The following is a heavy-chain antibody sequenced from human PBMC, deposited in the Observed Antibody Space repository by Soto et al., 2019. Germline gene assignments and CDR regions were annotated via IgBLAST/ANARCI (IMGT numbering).Heavy chain of an antibody. CDR3: ARAPRIRRCDY. D-gene: IGHD4-17*01. V-gene: IGHV3-66*01. CDR1: GFTVSSNY. J-gene: IGHJ4*02. CDR2: IYSGGST. Sequence: EVQLVESGGGLVQPGGSLRLSCAASGFTVSSNYMSWVRQAPGKGLEWVSVIYSGGSTYYADSVKGRFTIARANSKNTVHRQMNSLRAEDTAVYYCARAPRIRRCDYWGQGTLVTVST.